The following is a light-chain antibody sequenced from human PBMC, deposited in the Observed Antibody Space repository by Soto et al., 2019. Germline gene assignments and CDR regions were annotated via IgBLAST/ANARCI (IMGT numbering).Light chain of an antibody. V-gene: IGLV2-14*01. CDR1: SSDIGVYDY. CDR2: EVT. CDR3: VSHISVAYRSIYV. Sequence: QSALTQPASVSGSPGQSITISCTGTSSDIGVYDYVSWYQQHPGKAPKLIIYEVTNRPSGLSNRFSGSKSDNTASLTISGLQAEDEADYYSVSHISVAYRSIYVFGTGTKVTVL. J-gene: IGLJ1*01.